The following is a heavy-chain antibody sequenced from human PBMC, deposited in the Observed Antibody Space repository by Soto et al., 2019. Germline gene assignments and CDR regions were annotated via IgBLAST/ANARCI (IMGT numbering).Heavy chain of an antibody. V-gene: IGHV4-59*08. CDR1: GGSISSYY. J-gene: IGHJ4*02. D-gene: IGHD3-3*01. CDR2: INYSGST. CDR3: GGHVNRGAILDY. Sequence: SETLSLTCTVSGGSISSYYWSWIRQPPGKGLEWIGYINYSGSTTYNPSLRSRVTISVDTSKNQLSLKLSSVTAADTAVDYCGGHVNRGAILDYWDKGTLVPGSS.